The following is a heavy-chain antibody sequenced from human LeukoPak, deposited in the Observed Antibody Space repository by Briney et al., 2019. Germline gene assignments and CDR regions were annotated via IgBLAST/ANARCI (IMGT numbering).Heavy chain of an antibody. J-gene: IGHJ6*02. CDR2: ISSSGSTI. Sequence: PGGSLRLSCAASGFTFSSYEMNWVRQAPGKGLEWVSYISSSGSTIYYADSVKGRFTISRDNAKNSLYLQMNSLRAEDTAVYYCARDLRFGELLAINYYYYGMDVWGQGTTVTVSS. CDR1: GFTFSSYE. D-gene: IGHD3-10*01. CDR3: ARDLRFGELLAINYYYYGMDV. V-gene: IGHV3-48*03.